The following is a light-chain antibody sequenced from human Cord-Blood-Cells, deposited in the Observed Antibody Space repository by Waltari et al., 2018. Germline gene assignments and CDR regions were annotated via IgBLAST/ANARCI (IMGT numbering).Light chain of an antibody. J-gene: IGLJ3*02. CDR1: SGITVGTYR. V-gene: IGLV5-45*02. CDR3: MIWHSSAWV. CDR2: YKSDSDK. Sequence: QAVLTQPSSLSASPGASARLPCTLRSGITVGTYRIYWYQQKPGSPPQYLLRYKSDSDKQQGSGVPSRFSGSKDASANAGILLISGLQSEDEADYYCMIWHSSAWVFGGGTKLTVL.